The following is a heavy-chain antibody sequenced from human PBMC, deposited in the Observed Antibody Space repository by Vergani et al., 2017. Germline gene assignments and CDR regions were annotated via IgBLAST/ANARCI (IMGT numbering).Heavy chain of an antibody. CDR2: ISDRSASI. Sequence: EVQLVESGGGLVQPGGSLRLSCAASGFSFSTSNMNWVRQATGKGLEWISYISDRSASIYYAASVRGRFTVSRDNARNSLSLQMNSLRSEDTAIYYCAKEAIVDYGFYFDHGGKGVRVTVSS. V-gene: IGHV3-48*01. D-gene: IGHD4-17*01. CDR1: GFSFSTSN. CDR3: AKEAIVDYGFYFDH. J-gene: IGHJ4*02.